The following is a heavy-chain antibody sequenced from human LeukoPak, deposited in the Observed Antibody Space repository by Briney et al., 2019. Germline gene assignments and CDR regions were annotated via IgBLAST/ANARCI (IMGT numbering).Heavy chain of an antibody. CDR3: ARKPIAVAGTNFDY. D-gene: IGHD6-19*01. Sequence: PGGSLRLSCAASGFTFSSYSMNWVRQAPGKGLEWVSSISSSSSYIYYADSVKGRFTISRDNAKNSLYLQMNSLGAEDTAVYYCARKPIAVAGTNFDYWGQGTLVTVSS. CDR1: GFTFSSYS. J-gene: IGHJ4*02. V-gene: IGHV3-21*01. CDR2: ISSSSSYI.